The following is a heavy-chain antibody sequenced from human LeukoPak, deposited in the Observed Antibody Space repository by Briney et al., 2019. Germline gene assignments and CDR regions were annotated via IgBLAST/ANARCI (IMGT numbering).Heavy chain of an antibody. Sequence: ASVKGSCKASGYTFTGHYMYWVRQAPGQGLEWMGWINPNSGGTNYAQKFQGRVTMTRDTSISTAYMELSRLRSDDTAVYYCARAGMITFGGVPTNYYGMDVWGQGTTVTVSS. CDR3: ARAGMITFGGVPTNYYGMDV. D-gene: IGHD3-16*01. CDR1: GYTFTGHY. CDR2: INPNSGGT. J-gene: IGHJ6*02. V-gene: IGHV1-2*02.